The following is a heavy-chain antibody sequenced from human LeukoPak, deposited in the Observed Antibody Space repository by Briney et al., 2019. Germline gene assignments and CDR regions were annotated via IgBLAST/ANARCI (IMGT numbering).Heavy chain of an antibody. Sequence: SVKVSCKASGGTFSSYAISWVRQAPGQGLEWMGRIIPIFGTANYAQKFQGRVAITTDESTSTAYMELSSLRSEDTAVYYCARGGYYDSSGYYPLGFDYWGQGTLVTVSS. CDR2: IIPIFGTA. J-gene: IGHJ4*02. CDR1: GGTFSSYA. D-gene: IGHD3-22*01. CDR3: ARGGYYDSSGYYPLGFDY. V-gene: IGHV1-69*05.